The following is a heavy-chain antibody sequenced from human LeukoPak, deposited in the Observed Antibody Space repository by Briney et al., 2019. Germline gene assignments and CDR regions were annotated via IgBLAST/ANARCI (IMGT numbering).Heavy chain of an antibody. CDR3: ETGTLYFDY. CDR2: IYYSGST. J-gene: IGHJ4*02. CDR1: GGSISSSYYY. D-gene: IGHD1-1*01. Sequence: SETLSLTCTVSGGSISSSYYYWGWIRQPPGKGLEWIGSIYYSGSTYYNPSLKSRVTISVDTSKNQFSLKLRSVTAADTAVYYCETGTLYFDYWGQGTLVTVSS. V-gene: IGHV4-39*01.